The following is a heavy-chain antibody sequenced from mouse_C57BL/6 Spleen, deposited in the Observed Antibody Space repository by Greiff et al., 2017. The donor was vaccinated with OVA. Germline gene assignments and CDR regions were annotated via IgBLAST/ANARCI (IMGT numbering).Heavy chain of an antibody. CDR1: GYTFTDYN. V-gene: IGHV1-22*01. J-gene: IGHJ2*01. CDR2: INPNNGGT. CDR3: AKGWDCCDY. Sequence: EVQLQQSGPELVKPGASVKMSCKASGYTFTDYNMHWVKQSHGKSLEWIGYINPNNGGTSYNQKFKGKATLNVNKSSSTAYMELRSLTSEDSACYYCAKGWDCCDYWGQGTTRTVSS.